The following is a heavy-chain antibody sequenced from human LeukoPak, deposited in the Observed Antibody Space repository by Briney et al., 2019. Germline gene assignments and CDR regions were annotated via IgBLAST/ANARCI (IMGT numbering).Heavy chain of an antibody. CDR2: INPNSGGA. V-gene: IGHV1-2*06. CDR1: GYTFTGSY. Sequence: AASVKVSCKASGYTFTGSYMHWVRQAPGQGLEWMGRINPNSGGAIYAQNFQGRVTMTRDTSISTAYMELSRLRSDDTAVYYCARGFWSGYYGMDVWGQGTTVTVSS. CDR3: ARGFWSGYYGMDV. J-gene: IGHJ6*02. D-gene: IGHD3-3*01.